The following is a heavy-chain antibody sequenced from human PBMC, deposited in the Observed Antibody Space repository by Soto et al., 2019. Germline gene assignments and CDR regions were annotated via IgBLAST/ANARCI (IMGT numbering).Heavy chain of an antibody. CDR2: IPSRGRP. J-gene: IGHJ4*02. D-gene: IGHD3-3*02. CDR1: GASIAGGSYY. V-gene: IGHV4-30-4*01. CDR3: VRYQYIGSALAL. Sequence: SESLSLTCSVYGASIAGGSYYWCWVRQPPGKGLEWIGYIPSRGRPFYNPSLTSRGTISADSSKNQLSLQLTSVTAPDPPLSSCVRYQYIGSALALWGQGILPTVPS.